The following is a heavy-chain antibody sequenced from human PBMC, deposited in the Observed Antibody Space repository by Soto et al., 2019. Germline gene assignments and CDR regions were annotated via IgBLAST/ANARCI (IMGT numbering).Heavy chain of an antibody. J-gene: IGHJ5*02. D-gene: IGHD3-3*01. CDR2: MNPNSGDT. CDR3: ARGRDYALWSGLNWFDP. CDR1: GYTFTTYD. V-gene: IGHV1-8*01. Sequence: QVQLVQSGAEVQKPGASVKVSCKASGYTFTTYDINWVRQATGQGLEWMGWMNPNSGDTGYAEKFQGRVTMTRNTALNTAYMELNSLTSEDTAVYFCARGRDYALWSGLNWFDPWGQGTLVTVSS.